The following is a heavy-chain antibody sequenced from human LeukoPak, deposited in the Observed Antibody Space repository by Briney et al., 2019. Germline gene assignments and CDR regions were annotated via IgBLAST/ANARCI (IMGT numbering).Heavy chain of an antibody. Sequence: GESLKISCKGSGYSFTSYWIGWVRPMPGKGLEWMGIIYPGDSDTRYSPSFQGQVTISADKSISTAYLQWSGLKASDTAMYYCARRGTGYYNVMAHWGQGTLVTVSS. D-gene: IGHD3-9*01. CDR1: GYSFTSYW. CDR3: ARRGTGYYNVMAH. CDR2: IYPGDSDT. V-gene: IGHV5-51*01. J-gene: IGHJ1*01.